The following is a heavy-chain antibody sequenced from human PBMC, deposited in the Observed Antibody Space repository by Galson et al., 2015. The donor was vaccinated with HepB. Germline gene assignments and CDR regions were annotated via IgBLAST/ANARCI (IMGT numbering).Heavy chain of an antibody. Sequence: SLRLSCAASGFNFNRYGMHWVRQAPGKGLEWVAAISYDGSKKKYGDSVKGRFTISRDSPKNTVYLQVNSLRDEDTAVYYCAKGDVGYSSSPGGFDYWGQGTRVTVSS. CDR1: GFNFNRYG. CDR2: ISYDGSKK. CDR3: AKGDVGYSSSPGGFDY. D-gene: IGHD6-6*01. J-gene: IGHJ4*02. V-gene: IGHV3-30*18.